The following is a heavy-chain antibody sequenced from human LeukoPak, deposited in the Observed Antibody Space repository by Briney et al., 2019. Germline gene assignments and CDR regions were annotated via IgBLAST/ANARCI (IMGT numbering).Heavy chain of an antibody. J-gene: IGHJ4*02. V-gene: IGHV3-23*01. D-gene: IGHD1-7*01. CDR1: GFTFTSHS. CDR3: AKDLNLRYFDY. CDR2: ISGSGGST. Sequence: GGSLRLSCVASGFTFTSHSLNWLRQAPGKGLEWVSAISGSGGSTFYADSVKGRFTISRDNSKNTLYLQMNSLRAEDTAVYYCAKDLNLRYFDYWGQGTLVTVSS.